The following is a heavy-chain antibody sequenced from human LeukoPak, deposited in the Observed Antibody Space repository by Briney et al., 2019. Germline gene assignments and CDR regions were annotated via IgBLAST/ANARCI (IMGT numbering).Heavy chain of an antibody. V-gene: IGHV1-2*02. CDR3: ARCSTPHWIFDAFDI. Sequence: ASVNVSCKASGYTFTVYYMHWVRQAPGQGPEWMGWINPNSGGTNYAQKFQGRVTMTRDTSISTAYMELSGLRSDDTAVYYCARCSTPHWIFDAFDIWGQGTMVTVSS. D-gene: IGHD1-1*01. CDR2: INPNSGGT. CDR1: GYTFTVYY. J-gene: IGHJ3*02.